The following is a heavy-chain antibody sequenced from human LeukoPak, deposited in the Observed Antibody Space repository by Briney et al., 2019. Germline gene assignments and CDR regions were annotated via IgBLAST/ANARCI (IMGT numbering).Heavy chain of an antibody. CDR3: ARKDVLRFLEYLGDAFDI. Sequence: ASVKVSCKASGYTFTSYGISWVRQAPGQGLEWMGWISAYNGNTNYAQKLQGRVTMTTGTSTSTAYMELRSLRSDDTAVYYCARKDVLRFLEYLGDAFDIWGQGTMVTVSS. CDR1: GYTFTSYG. J-gene: IGHJ3*02. V-gene: IGHV1-18*01. D-gene: IGHD3-3*01. CDR2: ISAYNGNT.